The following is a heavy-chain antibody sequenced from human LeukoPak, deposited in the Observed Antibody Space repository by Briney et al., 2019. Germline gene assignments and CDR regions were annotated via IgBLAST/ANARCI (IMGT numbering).Heavy chain of an antibody. CDR3: ARRLVVLQGFDY. D-gene: IGHD3-16*02. V-gene: IGHV4-38-2*01. CDR2: IYHSGST. CDR1: GYSISSGYY. J-gene: IGHJ4*02. Sequence: SETLSLTCAVSGYSISSGYYWGWIRQPPGKGLEWIGSIYHSGSTYYNPSLKSRVTISVDTSKNQFSLKLSSVTAADTAVYYRARRLVVLQGFDYWGQGTLVTVSS.